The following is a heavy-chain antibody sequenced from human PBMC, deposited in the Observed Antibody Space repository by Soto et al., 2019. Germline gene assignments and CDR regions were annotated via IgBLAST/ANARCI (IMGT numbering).Heavy chain of an antibody. CDR2: INHSGST. CDR1: GGSFSGYY. D-gene: IGHD1-26*01. Sequence: QVQLQQWGAGLLKPSETLSLTCAVYGGSFSGYYWSWIRQPPGKGLAWIGEINHSGSTNYNPSLKSRVTLAVDTSKNQFSLKLSSVTAADTAVYYFAKGSYSSPASYWGQGTLVTVSS. CDR3: AKGSYSSPASY. J-gene: IGHJ4*02. V-gene: IGHV4-34*01.